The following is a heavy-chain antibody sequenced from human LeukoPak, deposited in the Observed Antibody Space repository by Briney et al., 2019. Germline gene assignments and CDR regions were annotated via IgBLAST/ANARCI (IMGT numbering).Heavy chain of an antibody. V-gene: IGHV3-23*01. CDR1: GFTFSSYA. CDR3: AKDGSNIVVVPAAIRGGDYYYYMDV. D-gene: IGHD2-2*02. CDR2: ISGSGGST. J-gene: IGHJ6*03. Sequence: GGSLRLSCAASGFTFSSYAMNWVRQAPGKGLEWVSAISGSGGSTYYADSVKGRFTISRDNSKNTLYLQMNSLRAEDAAVYYCAKDGSNIVVVPAAIRGGDYYYYMDVWGKGTTVTVSS.